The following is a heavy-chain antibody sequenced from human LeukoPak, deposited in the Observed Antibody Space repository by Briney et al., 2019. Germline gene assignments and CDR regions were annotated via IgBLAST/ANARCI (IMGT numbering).Heavy chain of an antibody. CDR2: INPNSGGT. CDR3: ARDGPPRGELLPLDY. V-gene: IGHV1-2*02. Sequence: GASVKVSCKASGYTFTGYYMHWVRQAPGQGLEWMGWINPNSGGTNYAQKFQGRVTMTRDTSISTAYMELSRLRSDDTAVYYCARDGPPRGELLPLDYWGQGTLVTVSS. CDR1: GYTFTGYY. D-gene: IGHD1-26*01. J-gene: IGHJ4*02.